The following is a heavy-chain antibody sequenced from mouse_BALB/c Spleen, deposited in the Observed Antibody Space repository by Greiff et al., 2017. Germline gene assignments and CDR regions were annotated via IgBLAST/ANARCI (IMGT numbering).Heavy chain of an antibody. D-gene: IGHD4-1*02. CDR2: ISNGGGST. J-gene: IGHJ3*01. CDR1: GFTFSSYT. V-gene: IGHV5-12-2*01. Sequence: DVMLVESGGGLVQPGGSLKLSCAASGFTFSSYTMSWVRQTPEKRLEWVAYISNGGGSTYYPDTVKGRFTISRDNAKNTLYLQMSSLKSEDTAMYYCANNWDDLAWCAYWGQGTLVTVSA. CDR3: ANNWDDLAWCAY.